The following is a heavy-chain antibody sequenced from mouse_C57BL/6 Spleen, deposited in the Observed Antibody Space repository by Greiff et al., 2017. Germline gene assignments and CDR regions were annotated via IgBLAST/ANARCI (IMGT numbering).Heavy chain of an antibody. Sequence: QVQLKQSGAELVKPGASVKLSCKASGYTFTEYTIHWVKQRSGQGLEWIGWFYPGSGSIKYNEKFKDKATLTADKPSSTAYMQLSSLTSEDSAVYYCAREDAVGGFDYWGQGTTLTVSS. J-gene: IGHJ2*01. CDR3: AREDAVGGFDY. CDR2: FYPGSGSI. V-gene: IGHV1-62-2*01. CDR1: GYTFTEYT.